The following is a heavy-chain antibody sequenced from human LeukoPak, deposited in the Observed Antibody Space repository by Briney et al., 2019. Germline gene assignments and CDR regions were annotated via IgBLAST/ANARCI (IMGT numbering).Heavy chain of an antibody. CDR3: AKTPNSGTHTGDY. D-gene: IGHD1-26*01. CDR1: GFTFSSYG. J-gene: IGHJ4*02. CDR2: ISYDGSNK. Sequence: PGRSLRLSCAASGFTFSSYGMHWVRQAPGMGLEWVAVISYDGSNKYYADSVKGRFTISRDNSKNTLYLQMNSLRAEDTAVYYCAKTPNSGTHTGDYWGQGTLVTVSS. V-gene: IGHV3-30*18.